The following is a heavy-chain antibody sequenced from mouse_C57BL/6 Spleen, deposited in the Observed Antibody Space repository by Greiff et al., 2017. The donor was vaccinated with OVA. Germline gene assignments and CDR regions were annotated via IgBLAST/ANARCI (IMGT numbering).Heavy chain of an antibody. D-gene: IGHD1-1*01. CDR1: GYTFTDYE. CDR3: TRWDFITTGDAY. Sequence: VQLQQSGAELVRPGASVTLSCKASGYTFTDYEMHWVKQTPVHGLEWIGAIDPETGGTAYNQKFKGKAILTADKSSSTAYMELRSLTSENSADYYCTRWDFITTGDAYWGQGTTLTVSA. CDR2: IDPETGGT. V-gene: IGHV1-15*01. J-gene: IGHJ2*01.